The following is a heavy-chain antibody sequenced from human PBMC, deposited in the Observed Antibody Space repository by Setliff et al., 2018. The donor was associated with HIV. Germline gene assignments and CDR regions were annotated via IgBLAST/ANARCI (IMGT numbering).Heavy chain of an antibody. V-gene: IGHV4-61*02. CDR2: IYTSGST. CDR3: ARGSSWPYYFDY. D-gene: IGHD6-13*01. CDR1: GGSISSGSYY. J-gene: IGHJ4*02. Sequence: SETLSLTCAVSGGSISSGSYYWSWIRQPAGKGLEWIGRIYTSGSTNYNPSLESRVTISVDTSKNQFSLKLSSVTAADTAVYYCARGSSWPYYFDYWGQGTLVTVSS.